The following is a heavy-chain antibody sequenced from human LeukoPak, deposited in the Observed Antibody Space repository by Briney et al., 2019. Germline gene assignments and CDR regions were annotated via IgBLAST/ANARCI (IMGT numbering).Heavy chain of an antibody. CDR3: ASAVSTWEQFDY. J-gene: IGHJ4*02. V-gene: IGHV4-4*07. CDR2: IYSSGST. D-gene: IGHD1-26*01. CDR1: GGSISSFY. Sequence: SETLSLTCTVSGGSISSFYWSWVRQPAGKGLEWIGRIYSSGSTNYNPSLKSRVTISVDTSKNQFSLQLTSVTAADTAVYFCASAVSTWEQFDYWGQGTLVTVSS.